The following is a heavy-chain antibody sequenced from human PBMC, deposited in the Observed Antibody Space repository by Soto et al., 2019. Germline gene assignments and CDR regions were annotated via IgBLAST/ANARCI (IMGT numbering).Heavy chain of an antibody. J-gene: IGHJ4*02. CDR1: GGSISSSNW. D-gene: IGHD3-22*01. CDR3: ASLGPTYYYDSSGNY. Sequence: SSETLSLTCAVSGGSISSSNWWSCVRQPPGKGLEWIGAIYHSGSTNYNPSLKSRVIISVDKSKNQFSLKLRSVTAADTAVYYCASLGPTYYYDSSGNYWGQGTLVTVSS. CDR2: IYHSGST. V-gene: IGHV4-4*02.